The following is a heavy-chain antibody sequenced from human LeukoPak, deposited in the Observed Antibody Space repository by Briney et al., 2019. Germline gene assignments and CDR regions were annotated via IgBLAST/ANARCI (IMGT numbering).Heavy chain of an antibody. D-gene: IGHD6-19*01. J-gene: IGHJ4*02. V-gene: IGHV4-61*02. CDR2: TYTSGST. CDR3: ARAPYSSGWTGSFDY. CDR1: GGSISSGSYY. Sequence: SQTLSLTCTVSGGSISSGSYYWSWIRQPAGKGLEWIGRTYTSGSTNYNPSLKSRVTISVDTSKNQFSLKLSSVTAADTAVYYCARAPYSSGWTGSFDYWGQGTLVTVSS.